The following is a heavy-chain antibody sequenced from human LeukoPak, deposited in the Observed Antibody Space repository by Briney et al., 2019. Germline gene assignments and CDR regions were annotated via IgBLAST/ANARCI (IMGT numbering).Heavy chain of an antibody. J-gene: IGHJ4*02. V-gene: IGHV3-23*01. D-gene: IGHD1-26*01. Sequence: GGSLRLSCAASGFTFSSYAMSWVRQAPGKGLEWVSAVSGSGGRTYYADSVKGRFTISRDNSKNTLYLQMNSLSAEDTAVYYCAKAGSGNYFDYWGQGTLVTVSS. CDR1: GFTFSSYA. CDR3: AKAGSGNYFDY. CDR2: VSGSGGRT.